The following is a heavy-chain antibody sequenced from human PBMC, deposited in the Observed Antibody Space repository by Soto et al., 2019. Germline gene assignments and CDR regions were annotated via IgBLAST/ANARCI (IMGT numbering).Heavy chain of an antibody. D-gene: IGHD6-6*01. J-gene: IGHJ4*02. V-gene: IGHV4-31*03. Sequence: SETLSLTCTVSGGSISSGGYYWSWIRQHPGKGLEWIGYIYYSGSTYYNPSLKSRVTISVDTSKNQFSLKLSSVTAADTAVYYCARFSPSIAARGASYYFDYWGQGTLVTVSS. CDR1: GGSISSGGYY. CDR3: ARFSPSIAARGASYYFDY. CDR2: IYYSGST.